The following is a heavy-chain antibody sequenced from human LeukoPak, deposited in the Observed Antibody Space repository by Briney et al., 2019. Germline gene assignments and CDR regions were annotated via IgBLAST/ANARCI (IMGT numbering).Heavy chain of an antibody. D-gene: IGHD3-16*02. CDR3: ARERSTTDRITFGGVIPRPNYFDY. V-gene: IGHV3-20*01. Sequence: PGGSLRLSCAASGFTFDDYGMSWVRQAPGKGLEWVSGINWNGGSTVYADSVKGRFTISRDNAKNSLYLQMNSLRAEDTALYHCARERSTTDRITFGGVIPRPNYFDYWGQGTLVTVSS. CDR1: GFTFDDYG. CDR2: INWNGGST. J-gene: IGHJ4*02.